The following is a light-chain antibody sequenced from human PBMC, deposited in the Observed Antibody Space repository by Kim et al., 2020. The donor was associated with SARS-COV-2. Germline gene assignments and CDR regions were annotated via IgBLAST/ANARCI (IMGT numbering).Light chain of an antibody. CDR3: QQYEEIPYS. V-gene: IGKV1-33*01. Sequence: DIQMTQSPSSQSASVGDRVTITCHASQHIGTYLNWYQQTPGEAPNLLIYDASDLQAGVPSRFSGSGSGTLFTLTITSLQPEDIGTYFCQQYEEIPYSFGQGTKLEI. CDR1: QHIGTY. CDR2: DAS. J-gene: IGKJ2*03.